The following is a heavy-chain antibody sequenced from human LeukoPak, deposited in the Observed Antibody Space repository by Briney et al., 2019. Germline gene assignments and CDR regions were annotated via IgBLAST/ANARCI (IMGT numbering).Heavy chain of an antibody. CDR3: ARDQHHREGLCGY. D-gene: IGHD2-21*01. CDR2: INPNSGGT. V-gene: IGHV1-2*02. Sequence: GASVKVSCKASGYTFTSYYMHWVRQAPGQGLEWMGWINPNSGGTNYAQKFQGRVTMTTDTSTSTAYMELRSLRSDDTAVYYCARDQHHREGLCGYWGQGTLVTVSS. CDR1: GYTFTSYY. J-gene: IGHJ4*02.